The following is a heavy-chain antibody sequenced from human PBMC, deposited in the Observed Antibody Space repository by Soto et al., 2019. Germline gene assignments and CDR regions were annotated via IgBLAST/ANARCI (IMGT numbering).Heavy chain of an antibody. CDR1: GFSFSDYA. V-gene: IGHV3-30-3*01. Sequence: QVQLVESGGGVVQPGRSLRLSCAASGFSFSDYAMHWVRQAPGKGLEWVTVISYDGRNKYYADSVKGRFTISRDNSKHTLHLQMNSLRTEDTSVYYCARADFGDYGHFDYWGQGTLVTVSS. CDR3: ARADFGDYGHFDY. CDR2: ISYDGRNK. J-gene: IGHJ4*02. D-gene: IGHD4-17*01.